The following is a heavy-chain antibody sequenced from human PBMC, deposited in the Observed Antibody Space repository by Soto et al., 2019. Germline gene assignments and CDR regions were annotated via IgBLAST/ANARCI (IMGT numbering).Heavy chain of an antibody. Sequence: QLQLQESGPGLVKPSETLSLTCTVSGGSISSSSYYWGWIRQPPGKGLEWIGSIYYSGSTYYNPSLKSRVTISVDTSKNQFSLKLSSVTAADTAVYYCARGPQNDVWGSPVSCYFDYWGQGTLVTVSS. CDR2: IYYSGST. CDR1: GGSISSSSYY. CDR3: ARGPQNDVWGSPVSCYFDY. V-gene: IGHV4-39*01. J-gene: IGHJ4*02. D-gene: IGHD3-16*01.